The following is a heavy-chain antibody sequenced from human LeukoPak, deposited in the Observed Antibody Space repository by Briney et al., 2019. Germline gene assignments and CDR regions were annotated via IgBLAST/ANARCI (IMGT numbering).Heavy chain of an antibody. CDR1: GFTFRKYG. D-gene: IGHD2-2*01. CDR2: ITSSQNFI. J-gene: IGHJ6*01. Sequence: PGGSLRLSCVPSGFTFRKYGMNWVRQAPGKGLEWVASITSSQNFIYCADTAKSRFHISRDNAQHSLFLQMDSLRVEDTAVYYCVRHRLVVVPAAKSYYYYGMDVWGQGTTVAVS. CDR3: VRHRLVVVPAAKSYYYYGMDV. V-gene: IGHV3-21*06.